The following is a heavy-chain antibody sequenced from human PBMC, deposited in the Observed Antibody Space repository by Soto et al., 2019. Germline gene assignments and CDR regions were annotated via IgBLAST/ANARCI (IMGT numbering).Heavy chain of an antibody. V-gene: IGHV2-70*11. D-gene: IGHD1-7*01. CDR1: GFSLSTSGMC. CDR2: IDGDDDK. Sequence: SGPTLVNPTQTLTLTCTFSGFSLSTSGMCVSWIRHPPGKALEWLARIDGDDDKYYSTSLKTRLTISKDTSKNQVVLTMTNMDLVDTATYYCARTSNWNYVWFDYWGQGTLVTVSS. CDR3: ARTSNWNYVWFDY. J-gene: IGHJ4*02.